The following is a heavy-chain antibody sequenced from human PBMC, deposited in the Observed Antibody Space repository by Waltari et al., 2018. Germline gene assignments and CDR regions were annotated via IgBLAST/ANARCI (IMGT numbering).Heavy chain of an antibody. CDR3: ARCIVATMYYAFDI. D-gene: IGHD5-12*01. CDR1: GYSISSGYY. CDR2: IYHSGST. Sequence: QVQLQESGPGLVQPSETLSLTCAVSGYSISSGYYWGWIRQPPGKVLEWIGRIYHSGSTYYNPSLKSRVTISVDTSKNQFLLNLSSVTAADTAVYYCARCIVATMYYAFDIWGQGTMVTVSS. V-gene: IGHV4-38-2*01. J-gene: IGHJ3*02.